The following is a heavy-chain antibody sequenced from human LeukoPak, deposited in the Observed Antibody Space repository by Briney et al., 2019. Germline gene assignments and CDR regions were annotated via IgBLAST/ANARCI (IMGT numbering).Heavy chain of an antibody. D-gene: IGHD3-22*01. CDR2: IYHSGST. CDR1: GYSISSGYY. V-gene: IGHV4-38-2*02. Sequence: PSETLSLTCTVSGYSISSGYYWGWIRQPPGKGLEWIGSIYHSGSTYYNPSLKSRVTISVDRSKNQFSLKLSSVTAADTAVYYCARANYYDSSGYYYYFDYWGQGTLVTVSS. J-gene: IGHJ4*02. CDR3: ARANYYDSSGYYYYFDY.